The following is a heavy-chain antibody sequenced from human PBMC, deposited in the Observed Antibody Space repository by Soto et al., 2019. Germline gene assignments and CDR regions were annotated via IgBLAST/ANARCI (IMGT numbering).Heavy chain of an antibody. CDR3: ARSKLAAAPPPDFDI. CDR2: IYPGDSDT. CDR1: GYSFTSYW. V-gene: IGHV5-51*01. D-gene: IGHD6-13*01. Sequence: GESLKISCKGSGYSFTSYWIGWVGQMPGKGLEWMGIIYPGDSDTRYSPSFQGQVTISADKSISTAYLQWSSLKASDTAMYYCARSKLAAAPPPDFDIWGQGTMVTVSS. J-gene: IGHJ3*02.